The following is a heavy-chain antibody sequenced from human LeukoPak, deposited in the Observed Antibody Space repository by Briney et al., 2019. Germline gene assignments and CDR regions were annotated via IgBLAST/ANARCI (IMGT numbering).Heavy chain of an antibody. CDR3: ARAALYFDSSAYSYYFDY. V-gene: IGHV4-34*01. CDR1: GGSFSGYY. D-gene: IGHD3-22*01. CDR2: INHSGST. J-gene: IGHJ4*02. Sequence: PSETLSLTCAVYGGSFSGYYWSWIRQPPGKGLEWIGEINHSGSTNYNPSLKSRVTISVDPSKNQFSLRLSSVTAADTAVYFCARAALYFDSSAYSYYFDYWGQGTLVTVSS.